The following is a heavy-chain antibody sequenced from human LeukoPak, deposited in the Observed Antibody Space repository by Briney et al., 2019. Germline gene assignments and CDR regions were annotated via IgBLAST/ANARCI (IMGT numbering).Heavy chain of an antibody. CDR1: GGSFSGYY. Sequence: SETLSLTCAVYGGSFSGYYWSWIRQPPGKGLEWIEEINHSGSTNYNPSLKSRVTISVDTSKNQFSLKLSSVTAADTAVYYCAAPGLYSYGYGLVYWGQGTLVTVSS. V-gene: IGHV4-34*01. D-gene: IGHD5-18*01. CDR3: AAPGLYSYGYGLVY. J-gene: IGHJ4*02. CDR2: INHSGST.